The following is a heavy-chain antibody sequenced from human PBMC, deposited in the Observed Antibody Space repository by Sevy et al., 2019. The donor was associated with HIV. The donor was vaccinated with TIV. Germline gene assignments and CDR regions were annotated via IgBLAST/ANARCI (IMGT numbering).Heavy chain of an antibody. J-gene: IGHJ5*02. Sequence: ASVKVSCKASGYTFTSYGISWVRQAPGQGLEWMGWISAYNGNTNYAQKLQGRVTMTTDTSTSTAYMELRSLRSDDTAAYYCARDGNMVAVAGNNWFDPWGQGTLVTVSS. V-gene: IGHV1-18*01. CDR3: ARDGNMVAVAGNNWFDP. D-gene: IGHD6-19*01. CDR1: GYTFTSYG. CDR2: ISAYNGNT.